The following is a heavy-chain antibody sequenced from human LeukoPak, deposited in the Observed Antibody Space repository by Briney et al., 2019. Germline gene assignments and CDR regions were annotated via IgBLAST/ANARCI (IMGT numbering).Heavy chain of an antibody. D-gene: IGHD3-10*01. Sequence: SETLSLTCAVYGGSFSGYYWSWIRQPPGKGLEWIGEINHSGSTNYNPSLKSRVTISVDTSKNQFSLKLSSVTAADTAVYYCARDTWFGGVYFDYWGQGTLVTVSS. CDR1: GGSFSGYY. V-gene: IGHV4-34*01. J-gene: IGHJ4*02. CDR2: INHSGST. CDR3: ARDTWFGGVYFDY.